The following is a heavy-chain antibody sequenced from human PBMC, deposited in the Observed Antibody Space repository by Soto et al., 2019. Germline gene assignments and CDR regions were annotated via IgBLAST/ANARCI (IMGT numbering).Heavy chain of an antibody. Sequence: SETLSLTCDVYGGSVSPHYWSWIRQPPGKGLEWLGYIYYSGSANYNPSLRSRVTISVDTSKNQFSLKLSSVTAADTAVYYCARNVTRGGDCLDYWGQGTLVTVSS. CDR2: IYYSGSA. CDR3: ARNVTRGGDCLDY. J-gene: IGHJ4*02. V-gene: IGHV4-59*02. D-gene: IGHD2-21*02. CDR1: GGSVSPHY.